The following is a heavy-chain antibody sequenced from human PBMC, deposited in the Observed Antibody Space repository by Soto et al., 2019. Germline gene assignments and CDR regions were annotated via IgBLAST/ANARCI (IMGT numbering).Heavy chain of an antibody. J-gene: IGHJ4*02. CDR1: GGSISSGYYY. CDR2: IYYSGNT. V-gene: IGHV4-30-4*01. D-gene: IGHD5-12*01. Sequence: KASETLSLTCSVSGGSISSGYYYWSWIRQPPGKGLEWIGNIYYSGNTYYNPSLKSRLIISIDTSKNQFSLKVGSVTAADTAVYFCARVKATLYRHYYFDYWGQGTPVTVSS. CDR3: ARVKATLYRHYYFDY.